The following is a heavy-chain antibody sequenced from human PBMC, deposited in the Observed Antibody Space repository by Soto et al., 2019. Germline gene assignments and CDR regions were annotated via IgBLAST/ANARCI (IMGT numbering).Heavy chain of an antibody. Sequence: PSETLSLTCGVSGDSISSTNWWHWVRQPPGKGLEWIGEIHHSGTTNYNPSLKSRVAISVDKSKNQFSLKLNSVTAADTAVYYCARVRQYCSATSCYLDPWGRGXLVTVSS. J-gene: IGHJ5*02. CDR1: GDSISSTNW. D-gene: IGHD2-2*01. CDR3: ARVRQYCSATSCYLDP. CDR2: IHHSGTT. V-gene: IGHV4-4*02.